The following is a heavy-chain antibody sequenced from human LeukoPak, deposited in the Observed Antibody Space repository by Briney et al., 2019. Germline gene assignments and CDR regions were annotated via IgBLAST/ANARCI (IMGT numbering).Heavy chain of an antibody. D-gene: IGHD3-3*01. J-gene: IGHJ5*02. Sequence: SETLSLTCTVSGGSISSYYWSWIRQPPGKGLEWIGYIYYSGSTNYNPSLESRVTISVDTSKNQFSLKLSSVTAADTAVYYCARYGVEGFWSGYRTNWFDPWGQGTLVTVSS. CDR3: ARYGVEGFWSGYRTNWFDP. V-gene: IGHV4-59*01. CDR2: IYYSGST. CDR1: GGSISSYY.